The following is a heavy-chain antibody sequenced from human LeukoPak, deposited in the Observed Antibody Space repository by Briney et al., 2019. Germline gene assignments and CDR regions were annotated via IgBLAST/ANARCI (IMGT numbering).Heavy chain of an antibody. V-gene: IGHV4-4*07. Sequence: PSETLSLTRTVSGGSISSYDWSWIRQPAGKGLEWIGRIYTSGSANYNPSLKSRVTISVDKSKNQFSLKLSSVTGGDTDVYYCARDLEEATVATGDAFDIWGQGTMVTVSS. D-gene: IGHD4-11*01. CDR3: ARDLEEATVATGDAFDI. CDR2: IYTSGSA. CDR1: GGSISSYD. J-gene: IGHJ3*02.